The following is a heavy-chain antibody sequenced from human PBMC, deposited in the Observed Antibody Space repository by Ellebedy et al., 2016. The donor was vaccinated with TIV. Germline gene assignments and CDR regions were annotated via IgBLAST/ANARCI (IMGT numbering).Heavy chain of an antibody. CDR1: GFTFSSFA. CDR2: ISYDGCDK. J-gene: IGHJ4*02. Sequence: LGGSLRLSCAASGFTFSSFAMHWVRQAPGKGLGWVAVISYDGCDKYYADSVKGRFTISRDNSRNTLYLQINSLRPEDTAVYYCARDSNYYRSGIFDFGGQGTLVTVSS. V-gene: IGHV3-30*04. CDR3: ARDSNYYRSGIFDF. D-gene: IGHD3-10*01.